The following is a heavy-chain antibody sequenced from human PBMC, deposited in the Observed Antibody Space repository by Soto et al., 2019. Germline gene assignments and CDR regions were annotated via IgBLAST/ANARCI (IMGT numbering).Heavy chain of an antibody. Sequence: SETLSLTCTVSGGSISSYYWSWIRQPPGKGLEWIGYIYYSGSTNYNPSLKSRVTISVDTSKNHFSLKLSSVTPADTAVYYCARARFCTSTSCYHYFDFWGQGTLVTVSS. J-gene: IGHJ4*02. D-gene: IGHD2-2*01. CDR1: GGSISSYY. CDR3: ARARFCTSTSCYHYFDF. V-gene: IGHV4-59*01. CDR2: IYYSGST.